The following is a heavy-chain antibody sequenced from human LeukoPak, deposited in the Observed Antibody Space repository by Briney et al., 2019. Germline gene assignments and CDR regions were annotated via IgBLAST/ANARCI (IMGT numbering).Heavy chain of an antibody. V-gene: IGHV4-30-2*01. CDR3: ASGGYSYGFDY. J-gene: IGHJ4*02. D-gene: IGHD5-18*01. CDR2: IYHNGNT. Sequence: SETLSLTRAVSGGSISSGGYSWSWIRQPPGKGLEWIGYIYHNGNTYYSPSLKSRVTISVDRSKNQLSLKLSSVTAADTATYYCASGGYSYGFDYWGQGTLVTVSS. CDR1: GGSISSGGYS.